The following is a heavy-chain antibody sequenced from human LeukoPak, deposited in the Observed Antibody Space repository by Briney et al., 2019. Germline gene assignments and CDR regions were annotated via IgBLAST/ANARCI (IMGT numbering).Heavy chain of an antibody. V-gene: IGHV4-59*08. CDR2: IYYSGST. CDR3: ARHAKSGNYLRGYFDY. Sequence: SETLSLTCTVSGGSISSYYWSWIRQPPGKGLEWIGYIYYSGSTNYNPSLKSRVTISVDTSKNQFSLKLSSVTAADTAVYYCARHAKSGNYLRGYFDYWGQGTLVTVSS. CDR1: GGSISSYY. J-gene: IGHJ4*02. D-gene: IGHD1-26*01.